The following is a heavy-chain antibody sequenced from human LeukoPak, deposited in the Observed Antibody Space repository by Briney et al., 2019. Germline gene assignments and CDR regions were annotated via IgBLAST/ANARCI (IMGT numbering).Heavy chain of an antibody. J-gene: IGHJ4*02. CDR1: GFTFSSYG. CDR2: ISGSGGNV. CDR3: AREDHGGNSDLDY. D-gene: IGHD4-23*01. V-gene: IGHV3-23*01. Sequence: GGTLRLSCAASGFTFSSYGMSWVRQAPGKGLEWVSAISGSGGNVYYAGSVRGRFTISRDNAKNTLFLQMNSLRAEDTAVYYCAREDHGGNSDLDYWGQGTLVTVSS.